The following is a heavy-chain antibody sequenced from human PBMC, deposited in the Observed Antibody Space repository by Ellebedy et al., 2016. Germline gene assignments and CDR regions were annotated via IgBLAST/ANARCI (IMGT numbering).Heavy chain of an antibody. Sequence: SETLSLTCTVSGGSISSSSYYWGWIRQPPGKGLEWIGSIYYSGSTYYNPSLKSRVTISVDTSKNQFSLKLSSVTAADTAVYYCARHTPRPQKYSSSWYDYWGQGTLVTVSS. J-gene: IGHJ4*02. CDR3: ARHTPRPQKYSSSWYDY. D-gene: IGHD6-13*01. CDR2: IYYSGST. CDR1: GGSISSSSYY. V-gene: IGHV4-39*01.